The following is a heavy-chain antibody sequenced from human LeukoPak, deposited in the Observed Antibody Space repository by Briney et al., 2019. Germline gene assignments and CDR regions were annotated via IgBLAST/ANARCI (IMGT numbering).Heavy chain of an antibody. Sequence: GGSLRLSCEVSGXTFSRNWMHWVRQAPGKGLVWVSRISDDGSRTGYADSVKGRVTISRDNAKNTLYLQMNSLRVEDTAVYYCARGRDYASGAKYFDYWGQGSLVTVSS. CDR2: ISDDGSRT. J-gene: IGHJ4*02. V-gene: IGHV3-74*01. CDR1: GXTFSRNW. D-gene: IGHD2-2*01. CDR3: ARGRDYASGAKYFDY.